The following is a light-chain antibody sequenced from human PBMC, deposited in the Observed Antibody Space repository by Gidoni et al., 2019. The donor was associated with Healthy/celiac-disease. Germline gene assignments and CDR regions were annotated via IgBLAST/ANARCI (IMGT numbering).Light chain of an antibody. CDR2: GAS. CDR3: QQYNNWPGFT. CDR1: QSVSSN. J-gene: IGKJ3*01. V-gene: IGKV3-15*01. Sequence: EIVMTQSPATLSVSPGERATLSCRASQSVSSNLAWYQQKPGQAPRLLIYGASTRATGIPARCSGSGSGTEFTLTISSLQSEDVAVYYCQQYNNWPGFTFGPGTKVDIK.